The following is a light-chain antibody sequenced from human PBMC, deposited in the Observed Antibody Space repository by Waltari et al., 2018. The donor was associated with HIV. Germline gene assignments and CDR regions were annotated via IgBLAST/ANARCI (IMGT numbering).Light chain of an antibody. CDR3: LQYNAWPPVT. CDR1: QDVFRH. V-gene: IGKV3-15*01. J-gene: IGKJ4*01. Sequence: EIMMTQSPDALYVSPGERVSLSCRASQDVFRHVAWYQQKPGLPPRLVIFDTSIRATGVPARFSGSGSGTEFILTITSLQPEDFAVYYCLQYNAWPPVTFGGGTKVDI. CDR2: DTS.